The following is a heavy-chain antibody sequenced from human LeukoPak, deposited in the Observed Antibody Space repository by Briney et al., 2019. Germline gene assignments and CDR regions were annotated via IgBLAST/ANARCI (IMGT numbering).Heavy chain of an antibody. J-gene: IGHJ3*02. V-gene: IGHV3-7*01. Sequence: GGSLRLSCAASGFTFSSYWMSWVRQAPGKGLEWVANIKQDGSEKYYVDSVKGRFTISRDNAKNPLYLQMNSLRAEDTAVYYCARESQYCSGGSCYSGAFDIWGQGTMVTVSS. D-gene: IGHD2-15*01. CDR2: IKQDGSEK. CDR1: GFTFSSYW. CDR3: ARESQYCSGGSCYSGAFDI.